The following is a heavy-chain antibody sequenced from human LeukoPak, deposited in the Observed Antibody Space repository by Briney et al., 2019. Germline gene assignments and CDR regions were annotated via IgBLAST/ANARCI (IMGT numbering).Heavy chain of an antibody. CDR1: DGSISSYY. CDR3: ARRNSSSWYYFDY. D-gene: IGHD6-13*01. V-gene: IGHV4-59*08. J-gene: IGHJ4*02. Sequence: SETLSLTCTVFDGSISSYYWSWIRQPPGKGLEWIGYIYYSGSTNYNPSLKSRVTISVDTSKNQFSLKLSSVTAADTAVYYCARRNSSSWYYFDYWGQGTLVTVSS. CDR2: IYYSGST.